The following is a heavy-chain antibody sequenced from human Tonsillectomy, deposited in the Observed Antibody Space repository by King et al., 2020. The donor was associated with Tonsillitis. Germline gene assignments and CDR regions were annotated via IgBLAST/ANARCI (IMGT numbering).Heavy chain of an antibody. CDR2: ISYDGSNK. Sequence: VQLVESGGGVVQPGRSLRLSCAASGFTFSSYAMHWVRQAPGKGLEWVALISYDGSNKYYADSVKGRVTISRDNSKKTLSLQMDSLRAEDTAVYYCARAYTALATGHFDHWGQGTLVTVSS. V-gene: IGHV3-30-3*01. CDR1: GFTFSSYA. CDR3: ARAYTALATGHFDH. D-gene: IGHD3-16*01. J-gene: IGHJ4*02.